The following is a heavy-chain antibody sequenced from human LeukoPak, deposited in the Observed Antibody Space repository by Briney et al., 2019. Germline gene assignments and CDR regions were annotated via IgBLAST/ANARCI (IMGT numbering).Heavy chain of an antibody. CDR3: ARGGWYPESFQH. J-gene: IGHJ1*01. V-gene: IGHV4-59*01. CDR2: TYYSGST. CDR1: GGSISSYY. Sequence: PSETLSLTCTVSGGSISSYYWNWIRQPPGKGLEWIGYTYYSGSTNYNPSLKSRVTISVDTSKNQCSLKLSSVPAADTAVYYCARGGWYPESFQHWGQGALVTVSS. D-gene: IGHD6-19*01.